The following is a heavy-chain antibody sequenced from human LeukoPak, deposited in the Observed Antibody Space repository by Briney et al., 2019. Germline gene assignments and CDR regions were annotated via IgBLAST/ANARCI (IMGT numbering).Heavy chain of an antibody. J-gene: IGHJ4*02. CDR1: GFTFTSYS. Sequence: QPGGSLRLSCAASGFTFTSYSMNWVRQAPGKGLEWISYISSTSSTIYYADSVKGRFTISRDNAKNSLYLQMNSLRAEDTAVYYCARHAFGIAPEDYRGQGTLVTVSS. D-gene: IGHD1-14*01. CDR2: ISSTSSTI. CDR3: ARHAFGIAPEDY. V-gene: IGHV3-48*01.